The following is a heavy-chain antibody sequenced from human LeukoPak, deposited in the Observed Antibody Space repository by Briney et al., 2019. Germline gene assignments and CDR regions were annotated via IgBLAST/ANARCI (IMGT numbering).Heavy chain of an antibody. CDR3: ARGLTRTYYYDTSGYSLDY. CDR2: ISVYNGNT. D-gene: IGHD3-22*01. Sequence: ASVKVSCKASGYTFSSYGISWVRQAPGQGLEWMGWISVYNGNTKYAQNLQGRVTMTTDTSTNTAYMELRSLRSDDTAVYYCARGLTRTYYYDTSGYSLDYWGQGTLVTVSS. J-gene: IGHJ4*02. V-gene: IGHV1-18*01. CDR1: GYTFSSYG.